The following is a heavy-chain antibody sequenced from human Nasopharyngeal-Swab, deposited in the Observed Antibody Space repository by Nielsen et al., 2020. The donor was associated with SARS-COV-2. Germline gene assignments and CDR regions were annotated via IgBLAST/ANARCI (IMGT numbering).Heavy chain of an antibody. J-gene: IGHJ4*02. CDR2: INSVGSAT. V-gene: IGHV3-74*01. Sequence: GGSLRLSCAASGIIFRSYWMHWVRQAPGKGLVWVSRINSVGSATDYAASVKGRFTISRDNAKNMLYLQMNSLRIDDTAVYYCAGGSGYPNPTLDYWGQGTLVTVSS. CDR3: AGGSGYPNPTLDY. CDR1: GIIFRSYW. D-gene: IGHD5-12*01.